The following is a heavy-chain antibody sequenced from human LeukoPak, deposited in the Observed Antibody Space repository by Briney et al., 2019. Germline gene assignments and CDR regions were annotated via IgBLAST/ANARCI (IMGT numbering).Heavy chain of an antibody. Sequence: GGSLRLSCAASGFTFSSYGMSWVRQAPGKGLEWVSSISSGSSYIYYADSVKGRFTISRDNAKNSLYLHMNSLRAEDTAVYYCARAQAVGATGAFDYWGQGTLVTVSS. D-gene: IGHD1-26*01. J-gene: IGHJ4*02. CDR1: GFTFSSYG. V-gene: IGHV3-21*01. CDR2: ISSGSSYI. CDR3: ARAQAVGATGAFDY.